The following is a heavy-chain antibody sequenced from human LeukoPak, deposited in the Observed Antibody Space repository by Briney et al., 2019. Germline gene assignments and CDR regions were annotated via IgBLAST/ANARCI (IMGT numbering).Heavy chain of an antibody. V-gene: IGHV4-39*01. D-gene: IGHD2-2*01. CDR2: IYYSGST. CDR1: GGSISSSSYY. J-gene: IGHJ5*02. CDR3: ASRGSPGYCSSTSCYVGDWFDP. Sequence: VKPSATLSLTCTVSGGSISSSSYYWGWIRQPPGKGLEWIGSIYYSGSTYYNPSLKSRVTISVDTSKNQFSLKLSSVTAADTAVYYCASRGSPGYCSSTSCYVGDWFDPWGQGTLVTVSS.